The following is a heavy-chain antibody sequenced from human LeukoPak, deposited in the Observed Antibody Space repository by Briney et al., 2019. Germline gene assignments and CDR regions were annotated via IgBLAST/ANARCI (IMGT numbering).Heavy chain of an antibody. J-gene: IGHJ4*02. V-gene: IGHV3-11*01. D-gene: IGHD6-13*01. CDR1: GGSISSSSYY. CDR2: ISSSGSTI. Sequence: LSLTCTVSGGSISSSSYYWGWIRQPPGKGLEWVSYISSSGSTIYYADSVKGRFTISRDNAKNSLYLQMNSLRAEDTAVYYCARVVAAAGEGPLFDYWGQGTLVTVSS. CDR3: ARVVAAAGEGPLFDY.